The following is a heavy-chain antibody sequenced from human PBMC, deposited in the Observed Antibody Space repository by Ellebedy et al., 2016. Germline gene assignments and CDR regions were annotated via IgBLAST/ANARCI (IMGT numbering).Heavy chain of an antibody. CDR3: ATIDRGGTFDFEF. D-gene: IGHD2/OR15-2a*01. J-gene: IGHJ4*02. V-gene: IGHV5-51*01. Sequence: GESLKISCKVSGYTFTNYWIAWVRQMPGKGLEWLGIIFAGNSDTKYSPSSRGQVTISADKSISTAYLQWSTLEASDTAMYYCATIDRGGTFDFEFWGQGTLVTVSS. CDR2: IFAGNSDT. CDR1: GYTFTNYW.